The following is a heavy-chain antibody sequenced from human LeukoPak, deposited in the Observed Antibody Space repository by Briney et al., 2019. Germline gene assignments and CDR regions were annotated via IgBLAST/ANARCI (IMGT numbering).Heavy chain of an antibody. D-gene: IGHD3-10*01. CDR1: GDSISRSRHF. V-gene: IGHV4-39*07. Sequence: YPSETLSLTCNVSGDSISRSRHFWAWIRQSPGRGLEWIGYIYNSGSTYYNPSLKSRVTISVDTSKYQFSLRLSSVTAADTAVYFCARSPHIWFAERGWFDPWGQGTLVTVSS. J-gene: IGHJ5*02. CDR3: ARSPHIWFAERGWFDP. CDR2: IYNSGST.